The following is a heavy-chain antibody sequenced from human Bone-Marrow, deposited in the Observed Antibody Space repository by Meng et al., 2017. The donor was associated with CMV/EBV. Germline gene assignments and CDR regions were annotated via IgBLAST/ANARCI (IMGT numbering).Heavy chain of an antibody. CDR1: GYTFTSYD. J-gene: IGHJ6*02. D-gene: IGHD6-13*01. V-gene: IGHV1-8*03. CDR3: ARERPSGYSSSWYSYYYYGMDV. Sequence: ASGKVSCKASGYTFTSYDINWVRQATGQGLEWMGWMNPNSGNTGYAQKFQGRVTITRNTSISTAYMELSSLRSDDTAVYYCARERPSGYSSSWYSYYYYGMDVWGQGTTVTVSS. CDR2: MNPNSGNT.